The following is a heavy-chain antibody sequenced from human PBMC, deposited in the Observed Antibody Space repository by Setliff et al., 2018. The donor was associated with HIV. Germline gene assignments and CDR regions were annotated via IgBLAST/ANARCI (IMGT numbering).Heavy chain of an antibody. CDR3: ARENGWLFGWFDH. J-gene: IGHJ5*02. D-gene: IGHD3-22*01. CDR1: DDSISSND. Sequence: PSETLSLTCTVSDDSISSNDWSWIRQPAGKGLEWVGYIYYSGRTSHSGSTYYNPSVSSRITIAGDTSKNQFSLKLTSVTAADTAIYYCARENGWLFGWFDHWGQGTPVTVSS. V-gene: IGHV4-59*12. CDR2: IYYSGRT.